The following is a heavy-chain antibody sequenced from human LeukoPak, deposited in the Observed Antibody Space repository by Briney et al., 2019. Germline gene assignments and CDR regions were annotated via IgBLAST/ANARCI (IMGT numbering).Heavy chain of an antibody. D-gene: IGHD1-26*01. Sequence: GGSLRLSCAASGFTVSSNYMSWVRQAPGKGLEWVSVIYSGGSTYYADSVKGRFTISRDNSKNTLYLQMNSLRAEDTAVYYCAKSTLGATSLDDAFDIWGQGTMVTVSS. CDR3: AKSTLGATSLDDAFDI. CDR2: IYSGGST. V-gene: IGHV3-53*01. CDR1: GFTVSSNY. J-gene: IGHJ3*02.